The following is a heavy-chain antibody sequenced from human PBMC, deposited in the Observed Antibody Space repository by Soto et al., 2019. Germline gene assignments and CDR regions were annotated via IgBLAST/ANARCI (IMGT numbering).Heavy chain of an antibody. CDR1: GDSVSSNSAA. J-gene: IGHJ5*02. D-gene: IGHD1-26*01. V-gene: IGHV6-1*01. CDR2: TYYRSKWYN. CDR3: ARASPEVGAKQDNWLDA. Sequence: SQTLSLTCAISGDSVSSNSAAWNWIRQSPSRGLEWLGRTYYRSKWYNDYAVSVKSRITINPDTSKNQFSLQLNSVTPEDTAVYYCARASPEVGAKQDNWLDAWGQGTLVTVSS.